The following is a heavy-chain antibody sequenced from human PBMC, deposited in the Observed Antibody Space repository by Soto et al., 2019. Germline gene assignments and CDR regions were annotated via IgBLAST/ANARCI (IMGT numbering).Heavy chain of an antibody. J-gene: IGHJ6*02. CDR3: ARVKTYYYDSSGYSPYYYGMDV. CDR2: INAGNGNT. Sequence: QVQLVQSGAEVKKPGASVKVSCKASGYTFTSYAMHWVRQAPGQRLEWMGWINAGNGNTKYSQKFQGRVTITRDTSASTAYMELSSLRSEDTAVYYCARVKTYYYDSSGYSPYYYGMDVWGQGTTVNVSS. V-gene: IGHV1-3*01. D-gene: IGHD3-22*01. CDR1: GYTFTSYA.